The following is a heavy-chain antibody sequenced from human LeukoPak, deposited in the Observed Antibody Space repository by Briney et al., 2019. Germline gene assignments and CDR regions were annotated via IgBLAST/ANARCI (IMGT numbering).Heavy chain of an antibody. J-gene: IGHJ3*02. CDR3: ARLESKAAAGPAFDI. D-gene: IGHD6-13*01. CDR1: GGSISSYY. V-gene: IGHV4-59*08. Sequence: PSETLSLTCTVSGGSISSYYWSRIRQPPGKGLEWIGYIYYSGSTNYNPSLKSRVTISVDTSKNQFSLKLSSVTAADTAVYYCARLESKAAAGPAFDIWGQGTMVTVSS. CDR2: IYYSGST.